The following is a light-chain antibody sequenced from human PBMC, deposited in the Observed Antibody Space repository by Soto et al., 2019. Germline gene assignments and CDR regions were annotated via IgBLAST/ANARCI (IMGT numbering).Light chain of an antibody. J-gene: IGLJ1*01. CDR3: CSYAGSSTFV. Sequence: SAVTQPASVSGSPGPSITISCTGTSSDVGSYNLVSWYQQHPGKAPKLMIYEVSKRPSGVSNRFSGSKSGNTASLTISGLQAEDEADYYCCSYAGSSTFVFGTGTKLTVL. CDR1: SSDVGSYNL. CDR2: EVS. V-gene: IGLV2-23*02.